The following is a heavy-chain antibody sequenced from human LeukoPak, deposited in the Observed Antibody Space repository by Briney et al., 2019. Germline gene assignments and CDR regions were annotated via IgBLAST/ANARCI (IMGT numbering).Heavy chain of an antibody. D-gene: IGHD3-22*01. CDR3: ARAPYYYDSSGPWDHYYYMDV. V-gene: IGHV4-4*07. Sequence: PSETLSLTCTVSGGSISSYYWSWIRQPAGKGLEWIGRIYTSGSTNYNPSLKSRVTISVDTSKNQFSLKLSSVTAADTAVYYCARAPYYYDSSGPWDHYYYMDVWGKGTTVTVSS. J-gene: IGHJ6*03. CDR1: GGSISSYY. CDR2: IYTSGST.